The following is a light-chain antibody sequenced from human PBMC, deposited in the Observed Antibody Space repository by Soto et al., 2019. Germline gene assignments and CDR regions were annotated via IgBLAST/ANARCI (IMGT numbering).Light chain of an antibody. Sequence: QSVLTQPPSASGTPGQRVTISCSGSSSNIGSNYVYWYQQLPGTAPKLLIYRNNQRPSGVPDRFSGSKSGTSAFLAISGLRSEDEADYYCAAWDDSLRDVFGTGTKVTVL. J-gene: IGLJ1*01. CDR2: RNN. CDR1: SSNIGSNY. V-gene: IGLV1-47*01. CDR3: AAWDDSLRDV.